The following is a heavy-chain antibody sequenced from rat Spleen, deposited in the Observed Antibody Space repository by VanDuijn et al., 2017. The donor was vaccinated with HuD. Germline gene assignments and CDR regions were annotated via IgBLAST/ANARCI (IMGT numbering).Heavy chain of an antibody. D-gene: IGHD1-2*01. J-gene: IGHJ3*01. CDR3: ARGPYSSAYFAY. Sequence: EVQLQESGPGLVKPSQSLSLTCSVTGYSITSGYGWNWIRKFPGNKLEWMGYINSAGSTNYNPPLKGRVSITRDTSKNQFFLQVTSVTNEDTATYYCARGPYSSAYFAYWGQGTLVTVSS. CDR2: INSAGST. CDR1: GYSITSGYG. V-gene: IGHV3-3*01.